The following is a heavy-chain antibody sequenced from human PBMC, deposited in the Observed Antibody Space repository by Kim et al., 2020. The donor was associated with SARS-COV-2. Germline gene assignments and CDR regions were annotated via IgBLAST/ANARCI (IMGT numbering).Heavy chain of an antibody. CDR2: IYPYDSDI. CDR3: ARRDGSGSYSSGFDI. CDR1: GFTFTNYW. J-gene: IGHJ3*02. Sequence: GESLKISCKASGFTFTNYWIVWVRQLPGKGLEWMGMIYPYDSDIRYSPSFQGQVTFSADKSTTTAYLQWSSLKASDTAMYYCARRDGSGSYSSGFDIWGQGTMVTVSS. V-gene: IGHV5-51*01. D-gene: IGHD3-10*01.